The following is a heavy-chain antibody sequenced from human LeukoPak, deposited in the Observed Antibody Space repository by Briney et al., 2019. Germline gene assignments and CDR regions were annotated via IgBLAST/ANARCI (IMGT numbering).Heavy chain of an antibody. CDR1: GGTFSSYA. J-gene: IGHJ6*02. CDR2: INAGNGNI. CDR3: ARGYCSSTSCYMDV. D-gene: IGHD2-2*01. Sequence: ASVTVSCTASGGTFSSYAISWVRQAPGQGLEWMGWINAGNGNIKYSQKLQGRVTITGDTSASTAYMELSSLRSEDTAVYYCARGYCSSTSCYMDVWGQGTTVT. V-gene: IGHV1-3*01.